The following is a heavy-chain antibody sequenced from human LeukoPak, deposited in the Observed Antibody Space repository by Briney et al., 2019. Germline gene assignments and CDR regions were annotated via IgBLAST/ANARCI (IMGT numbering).Heavy chain of an antibody. CDR1: GGSISSGGYS. CDR2: IYYSGST. Sequence: SETLSLTCAVSGGSISSGGYSWSWIRQPPGKGLEWIGNIYYSGSTYYNPSLKSRVTISVDTSKNQFSLKLSSVTAADTAVYYCARDIAAAGTGFDYWGQGTLVTVSS. V-gene: IGHV4-30-4*07. CDR3: ARDIAAAGTGFDY. D-gene: IGHD6-13*01. J-gene: IGHJ4*02.